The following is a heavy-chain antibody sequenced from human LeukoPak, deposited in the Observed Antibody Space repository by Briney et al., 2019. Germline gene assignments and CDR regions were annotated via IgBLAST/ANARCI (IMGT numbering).Heavy chain of an antibody. CDR2: IRYSGST. CDR1: GASISNSFYY. D-gene: IGHD3-10*01. V-gene: IGHV4-39*07. CDR3: ARRRVYYYGSGSYYNWFDP. J-gene: IGHJ5*02. Sequence: SETLSLTCTVSGASISNSFYYWGWIRQPPGTGLEWIGHIRYSGSTNYNPSLKSRVTISVDTSKNQFSLKLSSVTAADTAVYYCARRRVYYYGSGSYYNWFDPWGQGTLVTVSS.